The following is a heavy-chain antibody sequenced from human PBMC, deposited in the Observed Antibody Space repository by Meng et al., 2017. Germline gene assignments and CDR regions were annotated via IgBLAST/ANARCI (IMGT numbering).Heavy chain of an antibody. CDR3: ARALGTAMVTSWFDP. CDR1: GGSISSSSYY. V-gene: IGHV4-39*07. CDR2: IYYSGST. D-gene: IGHD5-18*01. J-gene: IGHJ5*02. Sequence: ESLKISCTVSGGSISSSSYYWGWIRQPPGKGLEWIGSIYYSGSTYYNPSPKSRVTISVDTSKNQFSLKLSSVTAADTAVYYCARALGTAMVTSWFDPWGQGTLVTVSS.